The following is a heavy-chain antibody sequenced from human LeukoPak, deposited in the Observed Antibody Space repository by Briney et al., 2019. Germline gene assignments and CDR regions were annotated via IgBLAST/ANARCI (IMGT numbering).Heavy chain of an antibody. CDR1: GFTFSSDW. D-gene: IGHD6-19*01. J-gene: IGHJ4*02. CDR3: ARDHALIAVAGTSYYFDY. Sequence: GGSLRLSCAASGFTFSSDWMSWVRQAPGKGLEWVANIKQDGSEKYYVDSVKGRFTISRDNAKNSLYLQMNSLRAEDTAVYYCARDHALIAVAGTSYYFDYWGQGTLVTVSS. V-gene: IGHV3-7*03. CDR2: IKQDGSEK.